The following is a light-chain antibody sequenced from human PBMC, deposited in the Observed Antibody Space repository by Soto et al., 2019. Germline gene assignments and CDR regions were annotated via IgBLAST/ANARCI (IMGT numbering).Light chain of an antibody. CDR1: SSDVGAYNH. V-gene: IGLV2-14*03. CDR2: DVS. J-gene: IGLJ2*01. CDR3: SSYATNRDVV. Sequence: QSVLTQPASVSGSPGQSITISCTGTSSDVGAYNHVSWYQQHPGKAPKLMIYDVSIRPSGVSSRFSGSKSGNAAALTISGLQAEDEADYSRSSYATNRDVVFGGGTKLTVL.